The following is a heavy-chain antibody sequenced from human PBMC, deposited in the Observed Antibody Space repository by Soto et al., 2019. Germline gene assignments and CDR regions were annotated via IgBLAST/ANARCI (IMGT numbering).Heavy chain of an antibody. Sequence: EVQLLESGGGLVQPGGFLRLSCAASGFTFSSKSMSWVRQPPGKGLEWVSGISGSGGSTYYADSVKGRFTISRDNSKNTLFLQMNSLRVEDTAVYYCARDKSSSMYYFAYWGQGTLVTVSS. V-gene: IGHV3-23*01. J-gene: IGHJ4*02. CDR2: ISGSGGST. CDR3: ARDKSSSMYYFAY. CDR1: GFTFSSKS. D-gene: IGHD6-13*01.